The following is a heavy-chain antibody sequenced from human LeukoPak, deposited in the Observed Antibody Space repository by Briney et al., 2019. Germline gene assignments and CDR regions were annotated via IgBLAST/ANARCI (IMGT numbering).Heavy chain of an antibody. CDR2: ISASGGST. D-gene: IGHD4-17*01. Sequence: PGGSLRLSRAASGFTFSTFVMSWVRQAPGKGPEWVSGISASGGSTYYADSVKGRFTISRDNSKNTLYLQMKSLRAEDTALYYCARPTVPIDYWGQGTLVTVSS. V-gene: IGHV3-23*01. J-gene: IGHJ4*02. CDR3: ARPTVPIDY. CDR1: GFTFSTFV.